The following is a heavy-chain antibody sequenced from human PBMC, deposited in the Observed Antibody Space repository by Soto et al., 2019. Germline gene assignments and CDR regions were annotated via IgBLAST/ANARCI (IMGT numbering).Heavy chain of an antibody. CDR3: ARDIVVVPAAVNWFDP. V-gene: IGHV3-21*01. CDR1: GFTFSSYS. CDR2: ISSSSSYI. Sequence: EVQLVESGGGLVKPGGSLRLSCAASGFTFSSYSMNWVRQPPGKGLEWVSSISSSSSYIYYADSVKARFTISRDNAKNSLYLQMNSLRAEDTAVYYCARDIVVVPAAVNWFDPWGQGTLVTVSS. J-gene: IGHJ5*02. D-gene: IGHD2-2*01.